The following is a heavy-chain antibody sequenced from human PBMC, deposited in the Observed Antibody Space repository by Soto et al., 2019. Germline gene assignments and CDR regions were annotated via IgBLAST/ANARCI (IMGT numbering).Heavy chain of an antibody. D-gene: IGHD3-22*01. Sequence: PGGSLRLSCAASGFTFSSYAMHWVRQAPGKGLEWVAVISYDGSNKYYADSVKGRFTISRDNSKNTLYLQMNSLRAEDTAVYYCARGTMIVVVIPTFDYWGQGTLVTRLL. V-gene: IGHV3-30-3*01. CDR2: ISYDGSNK. J-gene: IGHJ4*02. CDR1: GFTFSSYA. CDR3: ARGTMIVVVIPTFDY.